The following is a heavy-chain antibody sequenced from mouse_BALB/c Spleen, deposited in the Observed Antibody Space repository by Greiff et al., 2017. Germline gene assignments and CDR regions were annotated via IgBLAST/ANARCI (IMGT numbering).Heavy chain of an antibody. J-gene: IGHJ3*01. CDR2: INPYNDGT. CDR3: ARSMIYYDYDGFAY. CDR1: GYTFTSYV. D-gene: IGHD2-4*01. V-gene: IGHV1-14*01. Sequence: VQLQQSGPELVKPGASVKMSCKASGYTFTSYVMHWVKQKPGQGLEWIGYINPYNDGTKYNEKFKGKATLTSDKSSSTAYMELSSLTSEDSAVYYCARSMIYYDYDGFAYWGQGTLVTVSA.